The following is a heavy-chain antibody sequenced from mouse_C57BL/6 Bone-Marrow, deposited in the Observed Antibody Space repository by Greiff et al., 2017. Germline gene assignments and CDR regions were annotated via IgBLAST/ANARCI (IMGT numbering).Heavy chain of an antibody. D-gene: IGHD2-5*01. J-gene: IGHJ1*03. Sequence: QVQLQQPGAELVKPGASVKLSCKASGYTFTSYWMHWVKQRPGQGLEWIGMIHPNSGSTNYNEKFKSKATLTVDKSSCTAYMQLSSLTSEDSAVYYCAPIYSNLFYWYFDVWGTGTTVTVSS. CDR3: APIYSNLFYWYFDV. CDR2: IHPNSGST. CDR1: GYTFTSYW. V-gene: IGHV1-64*01.